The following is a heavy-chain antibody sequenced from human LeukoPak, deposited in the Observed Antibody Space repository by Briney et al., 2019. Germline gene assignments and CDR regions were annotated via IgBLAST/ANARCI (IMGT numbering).Heavy chain of an antibody. CDR2: IYHSGSF. J-gene: IGHJ4*02. Sequence: PSETLSLTCAVSGGSISSGTCSWSWIRQPPGKGLEWIGYIYHSGSFYYNPSLKSRVTISLDKSKNQFSLNLSSVTAADTAVYYCARAHVFGPTSLEQSHFDYWGQGTLVTVSS. D-gene: IGHD1/OR15-1a*01. CDR3: ARAHVFGPTSLEQSHFDY. V-gene: IGHV4-30-2*01. CDR1: GGSISSGTCS.